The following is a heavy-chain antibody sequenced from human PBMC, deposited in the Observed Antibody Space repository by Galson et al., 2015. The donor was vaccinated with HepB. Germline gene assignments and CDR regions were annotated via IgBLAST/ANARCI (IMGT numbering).Heavy chain of an antibody. D-gene: IGHD1-1*01. J-gene: IGHJ4*02. CDR2: ISGSGSRT. CDR1: GFTFSSYA. CDR3: AKDESAKTYNHFDS. V-gene: IGHV3-23*01. Sequence: SLRLSCAASGFTFSSYAMSWVRQAPGKGLEWVSSISGSGSRTHYADSVKGRFTISRDNSKNTVELQMNSLRAEDTAVYYCAKDESAKTYNHFDSWGQGTLVTVSS.